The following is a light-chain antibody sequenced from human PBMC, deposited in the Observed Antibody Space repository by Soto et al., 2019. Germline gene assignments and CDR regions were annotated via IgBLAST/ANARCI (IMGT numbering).Light chain of an antibody. J-gene: IGLJ1*01. CDR1: SSDVGGYNY. V-gene: IGLV2-14*01. CDR3: SSYTSSSTLLYV. Sequence: QSALTQPASVSRSPGQSITISCTGTSSDVGGYNYVSWYQQHPGEAPKLMIYDVSNRPSGVSNRFSGSKSGNTASLTISGLQAEDEADYYCSSYTSSSTLLYVFGTGTKLTVL. CDR2: DVS.